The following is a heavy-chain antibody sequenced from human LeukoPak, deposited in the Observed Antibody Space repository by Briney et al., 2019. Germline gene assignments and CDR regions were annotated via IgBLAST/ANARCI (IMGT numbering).Heavy chain of an antibody. J-gene: IGHJ4*02. D-gene: IGHD1-1*01. CDR2: ISSSSTYI. CDR1: GFIFSDNS. CDR3: ASGTMSTYDY. Sequence: GGSLRLSCAASGFIFSDNSMNWVRQAPGKGLEWVSSISSSSTYIYYADSVTGRFAISRGNAKNSLYLQMNSLTAEDTAVYYCASGTMSTYDYWGQGTLVTVSS. V-gene: IGHV3-21*01.